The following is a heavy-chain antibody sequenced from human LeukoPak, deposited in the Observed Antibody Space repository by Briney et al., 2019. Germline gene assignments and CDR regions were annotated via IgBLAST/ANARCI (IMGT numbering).Heavy chain of an antibody. D-gene: IGHD3-3*01. CDR3: ARGSITIFGVVIDFDY. V-gene: IGHV1-18*01. J-gene: IGHJ4*02. CDR2: ISAYNGNT. CDR1: GYTFTSYG. Sequence: ASVKVSCKASGYTFTSYGISWVRQAPGQGLEWMGWISAYNGNTNYAQKLQGRVTMTTDTSTSTAYMELRSLRSDDTAVYYCARGSITIFGVVIDFDYWGQGTLVTVSS.